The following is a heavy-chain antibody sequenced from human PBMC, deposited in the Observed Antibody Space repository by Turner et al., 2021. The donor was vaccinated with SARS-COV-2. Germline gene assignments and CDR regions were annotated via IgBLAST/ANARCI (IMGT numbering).Heavy chain of an antibody. CDR3: ARDGSGYYDSSGYFDY. Sequence: QVQLVESGGGVVQPGRFLRLSCAASGFTFSSYGMDWVVRASGKGLEWVAIIWYVGSNKYYADSVKGRFTIARDNSKNTLYLQMNSLRAVDTAVYYCARDGSGYYDSSGYFDYWGQGTLVTVSS. J-gene: IGHJ4*02. CDR1: GFTFSSYG. D-gene: IGHD3-22*01. V-gene: IGHV3-33*01. CDR2: IWYVGSNK.